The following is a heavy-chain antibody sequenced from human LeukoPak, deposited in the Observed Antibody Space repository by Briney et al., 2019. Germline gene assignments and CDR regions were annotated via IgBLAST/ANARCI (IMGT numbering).Heavy chain of an antibody. D-gene: IGHD3-10*01. CDR2: IYYSGST. V-gene: IGHV4-39*07. CDR3: ARGDLWFGETISLFLY. Sequence: PSETLSLTCTVSGGSISSSSYYWGWIRQPPGTGLEWIGSIYYSGSTYYNPSLKSRVTISVDTSKNQFSLKLSSVTAADTAVYYCARGDLWFGETISLFLYWGQGTLVTVSS. J-gene: IGHJ4*02. CDR1: GGSISSSSYY.